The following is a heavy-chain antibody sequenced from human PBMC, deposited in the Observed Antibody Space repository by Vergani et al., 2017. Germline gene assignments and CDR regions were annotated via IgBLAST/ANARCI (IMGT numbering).Heavy chain of an antibody. V-gene: IGHV4-31*03. CDR1: GGSISSGGYY. CDR3: ARLDFWSGYFYFDY. CDR2: IYYSGST. Sequence: QVQLQESGPGLVKPSETLSLTCTVSGGSISSGGYYWSWIRQHPGKGLEWIGYIYYSGSTYYNPSLKSRVTISVDTSKNQFSLKLSSVTAADTAVYYCARLDFWSGYFYFDYWGQGTLVTVSS. J-gene: IGHJ4*02. D-gene: IGHD3-3*01.